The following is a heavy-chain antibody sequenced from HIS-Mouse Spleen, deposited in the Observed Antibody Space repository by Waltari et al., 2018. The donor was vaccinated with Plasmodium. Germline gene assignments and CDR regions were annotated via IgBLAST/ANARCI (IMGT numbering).Heavy chain of an antibody. J-gene: IGHJ6*02. CDR2: IDWDDDK. CDR1: GFSLSTSGMC. CDR3: ARTTYSSSSAKYYYYGMDV. Sequence: QVTLRESGPALVKPTQTLTLTCTFSGFSLSTSGMCVSWIRQPPGKALEWLARIDWDDDKYYSTTLKTSLTISKDTSKKQVVLTMTNMDPVDTATYYCARTTYSSSSAKYYYYGMDVWGQGTTVTVSS. V-gene: IGHV2-70*15. D-gene: IGHD6-6*01.